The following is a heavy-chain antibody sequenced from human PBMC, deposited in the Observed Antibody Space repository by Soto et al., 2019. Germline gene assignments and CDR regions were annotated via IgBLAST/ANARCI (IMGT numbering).Heavy chain of an antibody. CDR2: INHSGST. CDR1: GGSFSGYY. J-gene: IGHJ6*02. V-gene: IGHV4-34*01. CDR3: AREDVVRGVIKRGRYYYGMDV. D-gene: IGHD3-10*01. Sequence: PSETLSLTCAVYGGSFSGYYWSWIRQPPGKGLEWIGEINHSGSTNYNPSLKSRVTISVDTSKNQFSLKLSSVTAADTAVYYCAREDVVRGVIKRGRYYYGMDVWGQGTTVTVSS.